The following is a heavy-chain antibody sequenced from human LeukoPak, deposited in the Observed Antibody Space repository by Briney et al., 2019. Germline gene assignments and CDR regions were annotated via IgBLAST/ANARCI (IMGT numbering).Heavy chain of an antibody. D-gene: IGHD4-23*01. V-gene: IGHV3-23*01. CDR3: AKCAFGGFQVFGI. CDR1: GFTFSSYA. Sequence: GGSLRLSCAASGFTFSSYAMSWVRQAPGKGLEWVSAVSGSGGSTYYADSVKGRFTISRDNSKNKLYLQMNSLRAEDTAVYYCAKCAFGGFQVFGIWGQGTMVTVSS. CDR2: VSGSGGST. J-gene: IGHJ3*02.